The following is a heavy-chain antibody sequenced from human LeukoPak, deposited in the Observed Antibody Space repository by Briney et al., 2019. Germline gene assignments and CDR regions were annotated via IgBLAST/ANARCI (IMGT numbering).Heavy chain of an antibody. CDR2: INHRGSN. Sequence: SETLSLTCTVSGGSISSSNYYWGWIRQAPGKGLEWIVEINHRGSNNYNPPLKSRVTISVDTSKNQFSLKLSSVTAADTAVYYCARANYYDTSGYSRGAFDIWGQGTMVTVSS. CDR3: ARANYYDTSGYSRGAFDI. CDR1: GGSISSSNYY. D-gene: IGHD3-22*01. J-gene: IGHJ3*02. V-gene: IGHV4-39*07.